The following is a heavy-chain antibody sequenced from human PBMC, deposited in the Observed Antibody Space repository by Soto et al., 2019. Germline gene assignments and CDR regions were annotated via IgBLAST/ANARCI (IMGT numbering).Heavy chain of an antibody. D-gene: IGHD3-9*01. V-gene: IGHV4-34*01. CDR1: GGSFSDYY. CDR2: INHRGST. CDR3: ARGSLPAHFDWLPNRFYFEY. Sequence: PSETLSLTCAVYGGSFSDYYYIWIRQAPGQGLEWIGEINHRGSTNYNPSLKSRVTMSVDTSKKQFSLNLNSMTAADTAVYFCARGSLPAHFDWLPNRFYFEYWGQGTLVTVSS. J-gene: IGHJ4*02.